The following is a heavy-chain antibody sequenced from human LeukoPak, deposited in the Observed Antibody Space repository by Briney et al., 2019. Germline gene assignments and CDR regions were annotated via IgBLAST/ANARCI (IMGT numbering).Heavy chain of an antibody. V-gene: IGHV1-69*05. J-gene: IGHJ6*03. CDR1: GGTFSSYA. CDR3: ARDLVATMGLRLYYMDV. CDR2: IIPIFGTA. D-gene: IGHD5-12*01. Sequence: SVKVSCKASGGTFSSYAISWVRQAPGQGLEWMGGIIPIFGTANYAQKFQGRVTITTDESTSTAYMELSSLRSEDTAVYYCARDLVATMGLRLYYMDVWGKGTTVTVSS.